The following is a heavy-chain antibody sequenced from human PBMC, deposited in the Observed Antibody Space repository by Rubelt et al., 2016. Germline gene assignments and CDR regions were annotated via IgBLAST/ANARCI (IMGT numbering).Heavy chain of an antibody. V-gene: IGHV3-7*01. CDR2: IKQDGSDK. J-gene: IGHJ4*02. CDR1: GFTFSNYW. Sequence: GSLRLSCAASGFTFSNYWMSWVRQAPGKGLEWVANIKQDGSDKYYVDSVKGRFTISRDNAKNSVYLQMNSLRVDDTAMYFCARDGSEWSRDYWGQGTLVTVSS. CDR3: ARDGSEWSRDY. D-gene: IGHD3-3*01.